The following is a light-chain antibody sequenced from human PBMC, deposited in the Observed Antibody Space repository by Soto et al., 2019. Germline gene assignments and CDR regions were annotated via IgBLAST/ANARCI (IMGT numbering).Light chain of an antibody. CDR1: QSVSSK. CDR3: QHYNDWPPTWT. J-gene: IGKJ1*01. V-gene: IGKV3-15*01. Sequence: EIVMTQSPATLSVSPGVRATLSCRTSQSVSSKLAWYQQKPGQAPRVLIYGASTRATGIPARFSGSGSGTEFTLTISSLQSEDFAVYYCQHYNDWPPTWTFGQGTRVEIK. CDR2: GAS.